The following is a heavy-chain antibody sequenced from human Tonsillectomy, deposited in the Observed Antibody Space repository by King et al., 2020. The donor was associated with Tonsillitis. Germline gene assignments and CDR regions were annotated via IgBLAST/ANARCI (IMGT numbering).Heavy chain of an antibody. CDR1: GFPFGEYA. CDR3: TGGRLGESRGDY. Sequence: VQLVESGGGLVPPGRSLRLSCTASGFPFGEYAVTWVRQAPGKGLEWVGLIKSKAYGETTEYGASVKDRFILSRDDSESIAYLQMNSLKIEDTAVYYCTGGRLGESRGDYWGQGTLVTVSS. J-gene: IGHJ4*02. D-gene: IGHD3-16*01. V-gene: IGHV3-49*04. CDR2: IKSKAYGETT.